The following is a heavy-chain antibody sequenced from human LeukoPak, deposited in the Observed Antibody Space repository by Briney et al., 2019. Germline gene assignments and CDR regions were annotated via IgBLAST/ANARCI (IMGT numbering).Heavy chain of an antibody. CDR3: ASSTESTIDY. CDR1: GGSFSGYY. V-gene: IGHV4-34*01. Sequence: KASETLSLTCAVYGGSFSGYYWSWIRQPPGKGLEWIGEINHSGSTNYNPSLKSRVTISVDTSKNQFSLKLSSVTAADTAVYYCASSTESTIDYWGQGTLVTVSS. CDR2: INHSGST. J-gene: IGHJ4*02. D-gene: IGHD5/OR15-5a*01.